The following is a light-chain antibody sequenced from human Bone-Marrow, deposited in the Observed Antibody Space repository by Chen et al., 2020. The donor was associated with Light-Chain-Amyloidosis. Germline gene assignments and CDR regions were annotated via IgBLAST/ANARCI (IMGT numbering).Light chain of an antibody. CDR3: QQYGTSPLA. CDR1: QTISSNY. V-gene: IGKV3-20*01. Sequence: EILLKQPPRTLSLSPGEGANLSCRASQTISSNYLTWYQQKFGQAPRLLIYGSSSRATGIPDRFTGSGSGTDFTLTINRLEPEDLAMYYCQQYGTSPLAFGGGTKVEIK. CDR2: GSS. J-gene: IGKJ4*01.